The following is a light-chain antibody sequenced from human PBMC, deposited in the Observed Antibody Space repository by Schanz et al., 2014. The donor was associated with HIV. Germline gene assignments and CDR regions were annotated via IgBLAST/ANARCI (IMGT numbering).Light chain of an antibody. CDR2: GAS. CDR3: QQYGGSPPHS. J-gene: IGKJ2*03. V-gene: IGKV3-20*01. CDR1: QSVSSS. Sequence: EVVMTQSPATLSVSPGERATLSCRASQSVSSSLAWYQQKPGQAPRLLIYGASTRATGIPDRFSGSGSGTDFTLTISRLEPEDFAVYYCQQYGGSPPHSFGQGTKLDIK.